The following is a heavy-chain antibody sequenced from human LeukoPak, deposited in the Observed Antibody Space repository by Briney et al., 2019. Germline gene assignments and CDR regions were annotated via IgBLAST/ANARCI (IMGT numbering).Heavy chain of an antibody. V-gene: IGHV4-59*01. Sequence: SETLSLTCTVSGGSISSYYWSWIRQPPGKGLEWIGYIYYSGSTNYNPSLKSRITISLDTSKNQFSLKLSSVTAADTAVYYCARVSQLITPGRRIAVAGPRPYYYGMDVWGQGTTVTVSS. CDR3: ARVSQLITPGRRIAVAGPRPYYYGMDV. CDR2: IYYSGST. D-gene: IGHD6-19*01. CDR1: GGSISSYY. J-gene: IGHJ6*02.